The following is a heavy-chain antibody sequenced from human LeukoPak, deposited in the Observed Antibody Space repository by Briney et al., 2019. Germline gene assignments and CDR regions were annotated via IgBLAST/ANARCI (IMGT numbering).Heavy chain of an antibody. V-gene: IGHV3-30*18. Sequence: PGGSLRLSCAASGFTFSTFGMHWVRQAPSKGLEWVAGISYDGSNKYYADSVKGRFTISRDNSKSTLYLQMNSLRPEDTAVYYCAKGYYYDSSGYYQHFDHWGQGTLVTVSS. CDR2: ISYDGSNK. CDR3: AKGYYYDSSGYYQHFDH. J-gene: IGHJ4*02. CDR1: GFTFSTFG. D-gene: IGHD3-22*01.